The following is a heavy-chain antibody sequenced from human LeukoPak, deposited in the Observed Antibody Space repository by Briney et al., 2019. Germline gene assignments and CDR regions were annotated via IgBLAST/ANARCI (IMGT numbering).Heavy chain of an antibody. CDR1: GFTFDDYA. Sequence: GGSLRLSCAASGFTFDDYAMHWVRQAPGKGLEWVSAISWNSGSIGYADSVKGRFTISRDNAKNSLYLQMNSLRAEDMALYYCAKGNSYGTDNWFDPWGQGTLVTVSS. J-gene: IGHJ5*02. CDR2: ISWNSGSI. V-gene: IGHV3-9*03. D-gene: IGHD5-18*01. CDR3: AKGNSYGTDNWFDP.